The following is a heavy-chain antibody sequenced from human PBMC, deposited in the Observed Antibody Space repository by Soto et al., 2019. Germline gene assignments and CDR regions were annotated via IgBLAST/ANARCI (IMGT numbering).Heavy chain of an antibody. CDR3: VVQTCSSTSCYFDH. V-gene: IGHV4-4*02. D-gene: IGHD2-2*01. CDR2: IYHSGST. Sequence: SETLSLTCAVSGGSISSSNWWSWVRQPPGKGLEWIGEIYHSGSTNYNPSLKSRVTISVDKSKNQFSLKLSSVTAADTAVYYCVVQTCSSTSCYFDHWGQGTLVTVSS. J-gene: IGHJ4*02. CDR1: GGSISSSNW.